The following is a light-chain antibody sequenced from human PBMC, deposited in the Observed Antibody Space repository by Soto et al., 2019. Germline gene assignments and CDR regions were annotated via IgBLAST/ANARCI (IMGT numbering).Light chain of an antibody. V-gene: IGKV1-5*03. CDR2: KAS. CDR1: QTISSW. Sequence: DIQMTQSPSTLSGSVGDRVTITCRASQTISSWLAWYQQKPGKAPKVLIYKASNLESGVPPRFSGTGSGTEFTLTISSLQSDDFATYYCQHYYGYSWTFGQGTKVDI. J-gene: IGKJ1*01. CDR3: QHYYGYSWT.